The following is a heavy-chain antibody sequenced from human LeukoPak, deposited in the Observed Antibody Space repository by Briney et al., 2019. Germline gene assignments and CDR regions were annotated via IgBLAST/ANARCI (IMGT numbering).Heavy chain of an antibody. CDR3: ASTPISGSYYFY. D-gene: IGHD1-26*01. Sequence: ASVKVSCKASGGTFSSYAISWVRQAPGQGLEWMGRIIPILGIANYAQKFQGRVTITADKSTSTAYMELSSLRSEDTAVYYCASTPISGSYYFYWGQGTLVTVSS. J-gene: IGHJ4*02. CDR2: IIPILGIA. CDR1: GGTFSSYA. V-gene: IGHV1-69*04.